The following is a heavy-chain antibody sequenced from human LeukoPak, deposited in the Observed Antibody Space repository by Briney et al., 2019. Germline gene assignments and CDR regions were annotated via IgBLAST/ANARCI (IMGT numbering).Heavy chain of an antibody. V-gene: IGHV3-7*01. CDR2: IKQDGSEK. J-gene: IGHJ4*02. Sequence: GGSLRLSCAASGFTFSSYWMSWVRQAPGKGLEWVAIIKQDGSEKYYVDSVKGRFTISRDNAKNSLYLQMNSLRAEDTAVYYCARAPLRYFDWLLTPPHDFDYWGQGTLVTVSS. CDR1: GFTFSSYW. D-gene: IGHD3-9*01. CDR3: ARAPLRYFDWLLTPPHDFDY.